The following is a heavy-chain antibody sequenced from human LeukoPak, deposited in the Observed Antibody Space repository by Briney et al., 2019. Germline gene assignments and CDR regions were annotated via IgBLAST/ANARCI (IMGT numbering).Heavy chain of an antibody. CDR1: GFTFSSYA. CDR3: AKELLWFGVNWFDP. Sequence: GGSLRLSCAASGFTFSSYAMSWVRQAPGKGLEWVSAISGSGDSTYYADSVKGRFTISRDNSKNTLYLQMNSLRAEDTAVFYCAKELLWFGVNWFDPWRQGTLVTVSS. J-gene: IGHJ5*02. V-gene: IGHV3-23*01. CDR2: ISGSGDST. D-gene: IGHD3-10*01.